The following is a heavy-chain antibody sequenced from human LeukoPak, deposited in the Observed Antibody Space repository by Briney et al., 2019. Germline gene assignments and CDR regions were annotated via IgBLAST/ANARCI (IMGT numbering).Heavy chain of an antibody. D-gene: IGHD3-3*01. J-gene: IGHJ5*01. V-gene: IGHV4-59*01. CDR3: ARMPGLLSPYFDS. Sequence: KPSETLSLTCIVSGGSINDYYWNWIRQPPGKGLEWIGYVYYTGSTYYNPSLRSRVSISEDRAKNQLSLKMSSVTAADTAMYYCARMPGLLSPYFDSWGLGTQVTVSS. CDR2: VYYTGST. CDR1: GGSINDYY.